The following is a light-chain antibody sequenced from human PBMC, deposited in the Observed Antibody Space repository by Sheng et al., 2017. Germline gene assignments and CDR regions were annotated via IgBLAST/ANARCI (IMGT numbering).Light chain of an antibody. CDR2: AAS. Sequence: IQMTQSPSSLSASVGDRVTITCRASQAIDTFLTWYQQKSGKAPKVLIYAASALHSGVPSRFSGSGSGTDFTXTINNLQPEDFATYYCQQSYTTPLTFGGGTKVEI. J-gene: IGKJ4*01. CDR1: QAIDTF. V-gene: IGKV1-39*01. CDR3: QQSYTTPLT.